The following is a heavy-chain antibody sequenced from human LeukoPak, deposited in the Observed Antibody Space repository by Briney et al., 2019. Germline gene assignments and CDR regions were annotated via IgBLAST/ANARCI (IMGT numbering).Heavy chain of an antibody. CDR2: IVVGSGNT. J-gene: IGHJ4*02. CDR3: ARVGAPGVRGVISSSYFDY. D-gene: IGHD3-10*01. CDR1: GFTFSSSA. Sequence: GTSVKVSCKASGFTFSSSAMQWVRQARGQRLEWIGWIVVGSGNTNYAQKFQERVTITRDMSTSTAYMELSSLRSEDTAVYYCARVGAPGVRGVISSSYFDYWGQGTLVTVSS. V-gene: IGHV1-58*02.